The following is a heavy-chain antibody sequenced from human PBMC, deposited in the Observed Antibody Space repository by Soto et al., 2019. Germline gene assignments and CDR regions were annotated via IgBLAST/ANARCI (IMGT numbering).Heavy chain of an antibody. V-gene: IGHV4-61*03. Sequence: TSETLSLTCTVSGDSVTSSRYYWSWLRQPPGKGLEWIGYVFYSTNTHFTPSLRGRATISVDTSKNHFPLRLNSVTAADTAVYYCAVLVTPLRGHYNWFDPWGQGTLVTVSS. CDR1: GDSVTSSRYY. J-gene: IGHJ5*02. CDR3: AVLVTPLRGHYNWFDP. D-gene: IGHD2-21*02. CDR2: VFYSTNT.